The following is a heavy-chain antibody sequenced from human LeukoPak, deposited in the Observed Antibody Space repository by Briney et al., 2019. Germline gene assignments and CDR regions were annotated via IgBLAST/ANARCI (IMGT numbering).Heavy chain of an antibody. V-gene: IGHV3-30*04. J-gene: IGHJ4*02. CDR2: ISYDGSNK. D-gene: IGHD4-17*01. CDR1: GFTFSSYA. CDR3: AKVNGEGHFDY. Sequence: GGSLRLSCAASGFTFSSYAMHWVRQAPGKGLEWVAVISYDGSNKYYADSVKGRFTISRDNSKNTLYLQMNSLRAEDTAVYYCAKVNGEGHFDYWGQGTLVTVSS.